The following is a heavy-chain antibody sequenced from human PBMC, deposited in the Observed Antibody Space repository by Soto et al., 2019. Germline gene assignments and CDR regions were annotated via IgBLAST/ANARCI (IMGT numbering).Heavy chain of an antibody. CDR1: GFTFSSYA. J-gene: IGHJ6*02. D-gene: IGHD6-13*01. CDR2: ISYDGSNK. Sequence: XESLRLSCAASGFTFSSYAMHGVRQAPGKGLEWVAVISYDGSNKYYADSVKGRFTISRDNSKNTLYLQMNSLRAEDTAVYYCARTGTKQLELGNYYYYGMDVWGQGTTVTVSS. CDR3: ARTGTKQLELGNYYYYGMDV. V-gene: IGHV3-30-3*01.